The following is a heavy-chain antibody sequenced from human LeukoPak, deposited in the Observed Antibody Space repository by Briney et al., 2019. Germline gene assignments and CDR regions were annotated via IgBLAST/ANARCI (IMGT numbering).Heavy chain of an antibody. CDR3: ARRYCSGGSCYESFDL. J-gene: IGHJ4*02. D-gene: IGHD2-15*01. CDR2: ISAGSSFI. CDR1: GFAFSTYS. V-gene: IGHV3-21*01. Sequence: GGSLRLSCAASGFAFSTYSMKWVRQAPGKGLEWVSPISAGSSFISYTDSLKGRFTISRDDAKNSLFLQMSSLRAEDTAVYYCARRYCSGGSCYESFDLWGQGTLVTVSS.